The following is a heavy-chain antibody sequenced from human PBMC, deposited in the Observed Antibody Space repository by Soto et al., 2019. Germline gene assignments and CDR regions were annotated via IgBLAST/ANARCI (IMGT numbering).Heavy chain of an antibody. J-gene: IGHJ6*02. V-gene: IGHV1-3*01. CDR2: INAGNGNT. CDR3: ASSYSNYALIDYYYCGMDV. D-gene: IGHD4-4*01. CDR1: GYTFTSYA. Sequence: QVQLVQSGAEVKKPGASVKVSCKASGYTFTSYAMHWVRQAPGQRLEWMGWINAGNGNTKYSQKFQGRVTITRDTAASTGYMELSSLRSEDTAVYYCASSYSNYALIDYYYCGMDVWGQGTTVTVSS.